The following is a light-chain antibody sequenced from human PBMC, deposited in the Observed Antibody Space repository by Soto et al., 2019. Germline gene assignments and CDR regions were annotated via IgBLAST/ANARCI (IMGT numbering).Light chain of an antibody. CDR3: YSYAGENLYV. J-gene: IGLJ1*01. Sequence: QSVLTQPASVSASPGQSITSPCTGTSSDVGSYNLVSWFQQHPGKVPKLLIYEGTKRPSGLSDRFSGSKSGTTASLTISGLQAEDEAHYYCYSYAGENLYVFGTGTKVTVL. CDR1: SSDVGSYNL. V-gene: IGLV2-23*01. CDR2: EGT.